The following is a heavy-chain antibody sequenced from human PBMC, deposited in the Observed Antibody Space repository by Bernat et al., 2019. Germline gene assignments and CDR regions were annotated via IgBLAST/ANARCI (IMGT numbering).Heavy chain of an antibody. CDR3: ARDFEDGYNQGNYFDY. CDR2: ISYDGSNK. Sequence: QVQLVESGGGVVQPGRSLRLSCAASGFTFSSYAMHWVRQAPGKGLEWVAVISYDGSNKYYADSVKGRFTISRDNSKNTLYLQMNSLRAEDTAVYYCARDFEDGYNQGNYFDYWGQGTLVTDSS. J-gene: IGHJ4*02. CDR1: GFTFSSYA. D-gene: IGHD5-24*01. V-gene: IGHV3-30-3*01.